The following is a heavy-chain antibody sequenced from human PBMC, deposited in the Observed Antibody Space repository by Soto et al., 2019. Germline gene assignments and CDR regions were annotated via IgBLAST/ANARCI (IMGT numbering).Heavy chain of an antibody. CDR2: ISAYNGNT. D-gene: IGHD1-26*01. J-gene: IGHJ3*02. Sequence: ASVKVSCKASGYPFTSYGISWVRQAPGQGLEWMGWISAYNGNTNYAQKLQGRVTMTTDTSTSTAYMELRSLRSDDTAVYYCARENSGSYFDAFDIWGQGTMVTVSS. CDR3: ARENSGSYFDAFDI. V-gene: IGHV1-18*04. CDR1: GYPFTSYG.